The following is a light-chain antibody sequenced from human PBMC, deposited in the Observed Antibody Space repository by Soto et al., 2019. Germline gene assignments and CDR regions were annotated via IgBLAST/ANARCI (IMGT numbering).Light chain of an antibody. J-gene: IGKJ1*01. Sequence: EVMLTQSPGTLSLSPGERATLSCRASQSFSSNYLAWYQQKSGQAPRLLIYGASNRATGIPDRFSGSGSGTDFTITIRSLEPEGFAVYCCQQYDTSPRTFGQGTKVEFK. CDR3: QQYDTSPRT. V-gene: IGKV3-20*01. CDR1: QSFSSNY. CDR2: GAS.